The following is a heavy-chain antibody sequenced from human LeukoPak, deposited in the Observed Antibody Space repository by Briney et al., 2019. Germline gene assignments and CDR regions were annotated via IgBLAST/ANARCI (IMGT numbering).Heavy chain of an antibody. CDR2: IFYSGST. CDR1: GGSIRNYD. J-gene: IGHJ3*02. D-gene: IGHD3-22*01. Sequence: SETLSLTCTVSGGSIRNYDWGWIRQAPGKGLEWIGNIFYSGSTYYSPSLKSRVTISLDTSRNQFSLKLNSVTAADTAVYYCAKSNGYGLIDIWGQGTMVTVSS. V-gene: IGHV4-59*12. CDR3: AKSNGYGLIDI.